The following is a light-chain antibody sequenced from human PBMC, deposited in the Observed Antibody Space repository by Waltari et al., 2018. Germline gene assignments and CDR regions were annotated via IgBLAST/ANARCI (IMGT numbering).Light chain of an antibody. Sequence: EIVLTQSPATLSVSPGGRATLSCRASQSVTTNLAWYQQKPGQAPSLLIYDASTRATGVPARFSCSGSGTEFTLTISSLQSTDFAVYYCQQYDDWSFGQGTKLEIK. CDR1: QSVTTN. V-gene: IGKV3-15*01. CDR3: QQYDDWS. CDR2: DAS. J-gene: IGKJ2*01.